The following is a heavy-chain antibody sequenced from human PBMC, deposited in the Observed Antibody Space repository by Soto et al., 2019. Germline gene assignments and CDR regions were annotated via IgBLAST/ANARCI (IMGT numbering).Heavy chain of an antibody. Sequence: SETLSLTCAVSGYSISSGYFWGWVRQPPGKGLEWIGTIYHSGSTYYNPSLKSRVTISADTSKNQFSLRLTSVTAADTAVYYCARGGGITVVRGAVDYWGQGTLVTVSS. V-gene: IGHV4-38-2*01. D-gene: IGHD3-10*01. CDR3: ARGGGITVVRGAVDY. CDR2: IYHSGST. J-gene: IGHJ4*02. CDR1: GYSISSGYF.